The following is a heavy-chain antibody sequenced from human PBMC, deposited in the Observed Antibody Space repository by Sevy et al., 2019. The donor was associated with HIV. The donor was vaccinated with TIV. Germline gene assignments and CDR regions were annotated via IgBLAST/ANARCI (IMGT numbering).Heavy chain of an antibody. CDR1: GFTFSTYG. D-gene: IGHD4-17*01. CDR2: IRYDGSNK. CDR3: AKVPHPAVTTSYGMDV. V-gene: IGHV3-30*02. Sequence: GGSLRLSCAASGFTFSTYGMHWVRQAPGKGLQWLTFIRYDGSNKYYADSVRGRFTISRDNSKNTLYLQMNSLRAEDTAVYYCAKVPHPAVTTSYGMDVWGQGTTVTVSS. J-gene: IGHJ6*02.